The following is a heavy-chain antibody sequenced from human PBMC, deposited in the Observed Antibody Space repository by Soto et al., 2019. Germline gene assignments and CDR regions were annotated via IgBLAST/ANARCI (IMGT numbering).Heavy chain of an antibody. CDR3: AKLAVVVPATPHDYMDV. Sequence: QVRLVESGGGVVQPGRSLRLSCVASGFTFSDYGMHWVRHSPGKGLEWVAVISYHGNEYYSDSVKGRFTISRDNSEKTLYMQMNSLRAEDTAVYDCAKLAVVVPATPHDYMDVWGQGTAVSVSS. V-gene: IGHV3-30*18. CDR1: GFTFSDYG. D-gene: IGHD2-2*01. CDR2: ISYHGNE. J-gene: IGHJ6*02.